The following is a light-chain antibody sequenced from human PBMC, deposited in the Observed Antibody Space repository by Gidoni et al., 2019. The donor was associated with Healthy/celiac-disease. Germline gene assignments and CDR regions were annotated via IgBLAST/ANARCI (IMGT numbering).Light chain of an antibody. J-gene: IGKJ5*01. CDR3: MQALQTPIT. V-gene: IGKV2-28*01. Sequence: DIVMTQSPLSLPVTHGEPASISCSSSQSLLHGNGYNYLDWYLQKPGQSPQLLIYLGSNRASGVPDRFSGSGSGTDFTLQLSSVEAEDVGVFYCMQALQTPITFGQGTRLEIK. CDR2: LGS. CDR1: QSLLHGNGYNY.